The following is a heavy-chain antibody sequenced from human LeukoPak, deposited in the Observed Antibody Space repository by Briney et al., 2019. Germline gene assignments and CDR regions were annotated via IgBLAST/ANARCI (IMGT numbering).Heavy chain of an antibody. CDR3: ARARYYYDSSGYYPGDY. D-gene: IGHD3-22*01. Sequence: ASVKLSCKASGYTFASYEINWVRQATGQGLEWMGWMNPNSGNTGYAQKFQGRVTMTRNTSISTAYMELSSLRSEDTAVYYCARARYYYDSSGYYPGDYWGQGTLVTVSS. V-gene: IGHV1-8*01. CDR2: MNPNSGNT. CDR1: GYTFASYE. J-gene: IGHJ4*02.